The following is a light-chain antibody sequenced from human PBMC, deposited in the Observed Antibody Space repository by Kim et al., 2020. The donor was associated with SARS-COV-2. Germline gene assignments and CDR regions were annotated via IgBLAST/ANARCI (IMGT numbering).Light chain of an antibody. Sequence: PGRTARVTCGGNNIGSKSVHWYPQKQGQAPVLVIYYDSDRPSGIPERFSGSNSGNTATLTISRVEAGDEADYYCQVWDSSSYHVVFGGGTQLTVL. CDR3: QVWDSSSYHVV. V-gene: IGLV3-21*04. CDR1: NIGSKS. J-gene: IGLJ2*01. CDR2: YDS.